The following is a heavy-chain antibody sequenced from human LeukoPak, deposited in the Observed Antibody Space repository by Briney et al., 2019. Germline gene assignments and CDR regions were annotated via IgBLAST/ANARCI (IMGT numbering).Heavy chain of an antibody. Sequence: SETLSLTCTVSGGSITSYYWSWIRQPPGKGLEWIGYIYYSGSTNYNPSLKSRVTISVDTSKNQSSLKLSSVTAADTAAYYCARSSVLWFGELGRDYYFDYWGRGTLVTVSS. D-gene: IGHD3-10*01. CDR3: ARSSVLWFGELGRDYYFDY. J-gene: IGHJ4*02. V-gene: IGHV4-59*01. CDR1: GGSITSYY. CDR2: IYYSGST.